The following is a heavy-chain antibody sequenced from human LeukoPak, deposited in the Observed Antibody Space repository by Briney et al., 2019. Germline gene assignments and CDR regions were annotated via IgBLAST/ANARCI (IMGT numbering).Heavy chain of an antibody. D-gene: IGHD4-11*01. J-gene: IGHJ4*02. V-gene: IGHV3-7*01. CDR3: AREIVQDYSDYKSYFDS. CDR2: INPDGSEK. Sequence: GGSLRLSCVASRFTFNKYYMSWVRQAPGKGLQWVANINPDGSEKYYVDSVKGRFTISRDNAKDSLYLQMNSLRAEDTAVYYCAREIVQDYSDYKSYFDSWGQGALVTVSS. CDR1: RFTFNKYY.